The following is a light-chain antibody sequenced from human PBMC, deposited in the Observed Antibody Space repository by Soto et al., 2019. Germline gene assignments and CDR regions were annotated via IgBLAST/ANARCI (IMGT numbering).Light chain of an antibody. CDR1: NIGSKN. J-gene: IGLJ1*01. CDR2: DDS. Sequence: ELTQPPSVSVAPGQTARLTCGGNNIGSKNVHWYQQKPGQAPVLVVYDDSDRPSGIPERFSGSKSGTSASLAITGLQAEDEAEYHCQSYDSKLRAYVFGTGTKLTVL. CDR3: QSYDSKLRAYV. V-gene: IGLV3-21*02.